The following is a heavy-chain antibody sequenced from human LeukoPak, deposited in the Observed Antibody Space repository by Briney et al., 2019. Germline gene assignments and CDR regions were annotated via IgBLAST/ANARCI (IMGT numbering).Heavy chain of an antibody. CDR3: ARARGNTYGYFEY. D-gene: IGHD5-18*01. CDR1: GLTLSGYW. CDR2: INGDASST. Sequence: QPGGSLRLSCAASGLTLSGYWMHWVRQAPGKGLVWVSRINGDASSTSYADSVKGRFTISRDSAKSTLYLQMNSLRVEDTAVYYCARARGNTYGYFEYWGQGTLVTVSS. V-gene: IGHV3-74*01. J-gene: IGHJ4*02.